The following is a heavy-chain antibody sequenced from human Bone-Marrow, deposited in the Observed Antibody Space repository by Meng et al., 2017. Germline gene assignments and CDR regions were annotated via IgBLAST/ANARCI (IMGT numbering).Heavy chain of an antibody. CDR2: INHSGST. Sequence: VQLQQSGAGLLKPSETLSLTVVAPGGSFSDYYWSWIRQPPGKGLEWIGEINHSGSTNYNPSLEGRATISVDTSQNNLSLRLSSVTAADSAVYYCARGPTTMAHDFDYWGQGTLVTVSS. CDR1: GGSFSDYY. J-gene: IGHJ4*02. CDR3: ARGPTTMAHDFDY. D-gene: IGHD4-11*01. V-gene: IGHV4-34*01.